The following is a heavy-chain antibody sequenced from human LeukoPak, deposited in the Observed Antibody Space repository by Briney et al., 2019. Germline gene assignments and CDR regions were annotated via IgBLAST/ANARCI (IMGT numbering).Heavy chain of an antibody. V-gene: IGHV1-8*01. CDR1: GYTFTSYD. CDR3: ARGKYCSGGSCYSPLDY. CDR2: MNPNSGNT. D-gene: IGHD2-15*01. Sequence: RASVKVSCKASGYTFTSYDINWVRQATGQGLEWMGWMNPNSGNTGYAQKFQGRVTMTRNTSISIAYMELSSLRSEDTAVYYCARGKYCSGGSCYSPLDYWGQGTLVTVSS. J-gene: IGHJ4*02.